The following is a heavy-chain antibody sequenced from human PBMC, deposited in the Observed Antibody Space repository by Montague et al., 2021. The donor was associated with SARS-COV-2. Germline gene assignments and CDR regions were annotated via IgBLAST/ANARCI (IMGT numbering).Heavy chain of an antibody. CDR2: IYYSGST. V-gene: IGHV4-59*08. CDR1: GDSISNYS. Sequence: SETLSLTCSVSGDSISNYSWSWIRQSPGKGLEWIGYIYYSGSTNYNPSLTSRVTISVDTSKNQVSLKLTSVTAADTAVYYCARVPYRLLFVPRYYGMDVWGQGTTVTVSS. J-gene: IGHJ6*02. CDR3: ARVPYRLLFVPRYYGMDV. D-gene: IGHD2-2*01.